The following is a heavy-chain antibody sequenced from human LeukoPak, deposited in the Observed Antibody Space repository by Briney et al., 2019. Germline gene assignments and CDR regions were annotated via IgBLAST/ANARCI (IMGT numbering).Heavy chain of an antibody. CDR2: IYYSGST. D-gene: IGHD6-13*01. CDR1: GGSISSSSYY. CDR3: ARDFSSWYFGSRFDP. J-gene: IGHJ5*02. V-gene: IGHV4-39*02. Sequence: PSETLSLTCTVSGGSISSSSYYWGWIRQPPGKGLEWIGSIYYSGSTYYNPSLKSRVTISVDTFKNQFSLKLSSVTAADTAVYYCARDFSSWYFGSRFDPWGQGTLVTVSS.